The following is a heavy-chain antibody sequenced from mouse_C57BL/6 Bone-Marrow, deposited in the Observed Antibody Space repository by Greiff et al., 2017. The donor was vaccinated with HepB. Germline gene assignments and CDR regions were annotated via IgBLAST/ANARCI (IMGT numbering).Heavy chain of an antibody. V-gene: IGHV1-42*01. CDR1: GYSFTGYY. D-gene: IGHD2-3*01. J-gene: IGHJ4*01. Sequence: EVQLQQSGPELVKPGASVKISCKASGYSFTGYYMNWVKQSPEKSLEWIGEINPSTGGTTYNQKFKAKATLTVDKSSSTAYMQLKSLTSEDSAVYYCARKMGAMDYWGQGTSVTVSS. CDR3: ARKMGAMDY. CDR2: INPSTGGT.